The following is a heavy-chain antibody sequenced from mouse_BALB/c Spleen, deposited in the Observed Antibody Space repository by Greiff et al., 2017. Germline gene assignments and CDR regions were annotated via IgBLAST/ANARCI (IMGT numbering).Heavy chain of an antibody. J-gene: IGHJ3*01. CDR2: IWTGGGT. Sequence: QVQLQQSGPGLVAPSQSLSITCTVSGFSLTSYDISWIRQPPGKGLEWLGVIWTGGGTNYNSAFMSRLSISKDNSKSQVFLKMNSLQTDDTAIYYCVRAIYYDYDVGFAYWGQGTLVTVSA. CDR1: GFSLTSYD. CDR3: VRAIYYDYDVGFAY. D-gene: IGHD2-4*01. V-gene: IGHV2-9-2*01.